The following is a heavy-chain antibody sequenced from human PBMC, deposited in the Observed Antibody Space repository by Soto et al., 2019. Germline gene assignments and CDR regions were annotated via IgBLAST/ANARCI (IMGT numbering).Heavy chain of an antibody. CDR2: IIPIFGTA. D-gene: IGHD3-9*01. V-gene: IGHV1-69*12. CDR3: ARDPGPYDIPTRPNWFDP. J-gene: IGHJ5*02. CDR1: GGTFSSYA. Sequence: QVQLVQSGAEVKKPGSSVKVSCKASGGTFSSYAISWVRQAPGQGLEWMGGIIPIFGTANYAQKFQGRVTITADESTSTDYMELSSLRSEDTAVYYCARDPGPYDIPTRPNWFDPWGQGTLVTVSS.